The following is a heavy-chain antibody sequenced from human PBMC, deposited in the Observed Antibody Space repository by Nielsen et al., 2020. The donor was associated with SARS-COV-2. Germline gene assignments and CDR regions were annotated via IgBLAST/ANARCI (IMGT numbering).Heavy chain of an antibody. D-gene: IGHD6-19*01. CDR1: GGSISSSGYY. Sequence: SETLSLTCTVSGGSISSSGYYWGWIRQPPGKGLEWIGSIYYSGSTYYNPSLKSRVTISVDTSKNQFSLKLSSVTAADTAVYYCAITYSGWPYNGFDPWGQVTRVTVSS. J-gene: IGHJ5*02. V-gene: IGHV4-39*01. CDR3: AITYSGWPYNGFDP. CDR2: IYYSGST.